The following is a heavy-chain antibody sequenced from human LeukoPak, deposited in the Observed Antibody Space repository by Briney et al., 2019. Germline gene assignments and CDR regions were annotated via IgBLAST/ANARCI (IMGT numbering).Heavy chain of an antibody. CDR1: GFTFSSYE. CDR3: ARRGSCSGGSCYTYYFDS. Sequence: GGSLRLSCAASGFTFSSYEMNWVRQAPGKGLEWVSKISSSGSTINYADSVKGRFTISRDNAKNSLYLQMSSLRAEDTALYYCARRGSCSGGSCYTYYFDSWGQGTLVTVSS. CDR2: ISSSGSTI. J-gene: IGHJ4*02. V-gene: IGHV3-48*03. D-gene: IGHD2-15*01.